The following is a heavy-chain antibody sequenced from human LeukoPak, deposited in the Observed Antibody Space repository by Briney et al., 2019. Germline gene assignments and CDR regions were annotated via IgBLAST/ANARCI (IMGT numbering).Heavy chain of an antibody. CDR2: INHSGST. CDR3: ARGRTWIQLWFGNWFDP. D-gene: IGHD5-18*01. CDR1: GGSFSGYY. Sequence: SETLSLTCAVYGGSFSGYYWSWIRQPPGKGLEWIGEINHSGSTNYNSSLKSRVTISVDTSKNQFSLKLSSVAAADTAVYYCARGRTWIQLWFGNWFDPWGQGTLVTVSS. J-gene: IGHJ5*02. V-gene: IGHV4-34*01.